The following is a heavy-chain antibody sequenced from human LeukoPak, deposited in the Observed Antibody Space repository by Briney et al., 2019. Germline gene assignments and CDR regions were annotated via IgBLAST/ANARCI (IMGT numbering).Heavy chain of an antibody. V-gene: IGHV3-30*18. CDR1: GFTFSSYG. CDR2: ISYDGSNK. CDR3: AKDQGRGWYGFDY. D-gene: IGHD6-19*01. Sequence: GGSLRLSCAASGFTFSSYGMHWVRQAPGKGLEWVAVISYDGSNKYYADSVKGRFTISRDNSKNTLYLQMNSLRAEDTAVYYCAKDQGRGWYGFDYWGQGTLVTVSS. J-gene: IGHJ4*02.